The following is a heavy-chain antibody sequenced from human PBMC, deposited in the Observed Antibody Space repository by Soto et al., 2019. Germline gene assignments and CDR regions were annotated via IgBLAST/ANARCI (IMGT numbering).Heavy chain of an antibody. Sequence: XSVKVSCKASGGTFSSYAISWVRQAPGQGLEWMGGIIPIFGTANYAQKFQGRVTITADKSTSTAYMELSSLRSEDTAVYYCARVRLYYYDSSSPRDAFDIWGQGKMVTVSS. D-gene: IGHD3-22*01. J-gene: IGHJ3*02. V-gene: IGHV1-69*06. CDR3: ARVRLYYYDSSSPRDAFDI. CDR2: IIPIFGTA. CDR1: GGTFSSYA.